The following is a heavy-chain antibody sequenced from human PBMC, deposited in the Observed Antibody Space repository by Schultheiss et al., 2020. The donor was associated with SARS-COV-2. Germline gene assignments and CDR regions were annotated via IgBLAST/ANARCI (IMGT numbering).Heavy chain of an antibody. Sequence: SETLSLTCTVSGGSISSSSYYWGWIRQPPGKGLEWIGSIYYSGSTYYNPSLKSRVTMSADTSKNQFSLKLSSVTAADTAVYYCARSRDDSSGWYEGNWFDPWGQGTLVTVSS. CDR3: ARSRDDSSGWYEGNWFDP. V-gene: IGHV4-39*07. J-gene: IGHJ5*02. D-gene: IGHD6-19*01. CDR2: IYYSGST. CDR1: GGSISSSSYY.